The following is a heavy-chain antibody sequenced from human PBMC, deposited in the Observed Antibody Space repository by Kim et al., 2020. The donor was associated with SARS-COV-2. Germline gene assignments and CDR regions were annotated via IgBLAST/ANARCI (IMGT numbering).Heavy chain of an antibody. D-gene: IGHD3-10*01. CDR3: ATPGEGYGMDV. CDR2: A. J-gene: IGHJ6*02. V-gene: IGHV1-69*02. Sequence: ANYAHEFQGSVTITADKSPITAYMALSSLSSEDTAVYYCATPGEGYGMDVWGQGTTVTVSS.